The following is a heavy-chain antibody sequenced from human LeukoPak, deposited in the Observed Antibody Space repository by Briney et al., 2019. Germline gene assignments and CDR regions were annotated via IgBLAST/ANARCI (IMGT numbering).Heavy chain of an antibody. CDR3: AKDSSGYSSTYFDY. CDR1: GFTFSSYS. J-gene: IGHJ4*02. V-gene: IGHV3-48*04. Sequence: GGSLRLSCAASGFTFSSYSMNWVRQAPGKGLEWVSYISSSSSTIYYADSVKGRFTISRDNAKNSLYLQMNSLRAEDTAVYYCAKDSSGYSSTYFDYWGQGTLVTVSS. D-gene: IGHD5-18*01. CDR2: ISSSSSTI.